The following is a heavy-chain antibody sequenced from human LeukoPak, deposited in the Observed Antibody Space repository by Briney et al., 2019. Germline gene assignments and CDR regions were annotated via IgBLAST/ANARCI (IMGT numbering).Heavy chain of an antibody. J-gene: IGHJ3*02. CDR2: ISETGGAT. V-gene: IGHV3-23*01. Sequence: PGGSLRLSCAASGFTFRDYSMTWVRQAPGKGLDWVSFISETGGATYYADSVKGRFTISRDNSKNTLYLQMNSLRAEDTAVYYCAKRERDWSLAAAGPDPPEYAFDIWGQGTMVTVSS. CDR1: GFTFRDYS. D-gene: IGHD6-13*01. CDR3: AKRERDWSLAAAGPDPPEYAFDI.